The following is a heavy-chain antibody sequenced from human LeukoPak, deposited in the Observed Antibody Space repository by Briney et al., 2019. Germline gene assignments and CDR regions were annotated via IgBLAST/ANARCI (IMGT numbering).Heavy chain of an antibody. CDR3: ARGGCTTTSCYLFDY. D-gene: IGHD2-2*01. J-gene: IGHJ4*02. CDR1: GFTFSSYS. Sequence: PGGSLRLSCAPCGFTFSSYSMNWVRQAPGKGLEWVSSISSSSTYIYYADSVKGRFTISRDNAKNSLYLQLNSLRAEDTAVYYCARGGCTTTSCYLFDYWGQGTLVTVSS. CDR2: ISSSSTYI. V-gene: IGHV3-21*01.